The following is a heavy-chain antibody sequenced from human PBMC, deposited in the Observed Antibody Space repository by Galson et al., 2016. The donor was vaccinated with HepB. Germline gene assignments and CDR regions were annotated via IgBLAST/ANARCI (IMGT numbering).Heavy chain of an antibody. V-gene: IGHV3-64*01. CDR3: TREHLQRRTGLDL. Sequence: SLRLSCAASGFTFGGHAMHWVRQAPGKGLEYVSGISYNVWTTYYGNSVKGRFTISRDSSKDTLSLQLDSLRVEDTAVYYCTREHLQRRTGLDLWGRGTLVTVAS. D-gene: IGHD6-25*01. CDR2: ISYNVWTT. J-gene: IGHJ4*02. CDR1: GFTFGGHA.